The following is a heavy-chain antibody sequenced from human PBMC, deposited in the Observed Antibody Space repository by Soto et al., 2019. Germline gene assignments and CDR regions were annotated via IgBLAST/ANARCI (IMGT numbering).Heavy chain of an antibody. D-gene: IGHD2-21*02. CDR2: ISYDGSNK. CDR3: ARYIVVVTATYAFDI. Sequence: GGSLRLSCAASGFTFSSYAMHWVRQAPGKGLEWVAVISYDGSNKYYADSVKGRFTISRDNSKNTLYLQMNSLRAEDTAVYYCARYIVVVTATYAFDIWGQGKMVTVSS. J-gene: IGHJ3*02. CDR1: GFTFSSYA. V-gene: IGHV3-30-3*01.